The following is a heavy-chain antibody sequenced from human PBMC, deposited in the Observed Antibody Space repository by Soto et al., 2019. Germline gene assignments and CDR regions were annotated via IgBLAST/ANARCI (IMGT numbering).Heavy chain of an antibody. CDR2: VYSNGDK. CDR3: GHRSSSFDFWGNDY. V-gene: IGHV2-5*01. D-gene: IGHD3-3*01. Sequence: SGPTLVNTTQTLTLTCSFSGFSVTTGGLGVTWIRQAPGKAPEWLALVYSNGDKRYSPSLRNRLTITTDTSRNQVVLTMANMDPVDTATYYCGHRSSSFDFWGNDYWGQGIQVTVSS. CDR1: GFSVTTGGLG. J-gene: IGHJ4*02.